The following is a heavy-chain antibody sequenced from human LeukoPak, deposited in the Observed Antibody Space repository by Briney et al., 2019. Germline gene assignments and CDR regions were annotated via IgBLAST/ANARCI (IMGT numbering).Heavy chain of an antibody. V-gene: IGHV3-48*01. J-gene: IGHJ4*02. D-gene: IGHD5-18*01. CDR3: ANERGYNYGYSFDY. CDR1: GFTFSTYG. Sequence: GGSLRLSCATSGFTFSTYGTHWVRQAPGKGLEWVSYISGSSTSIYHADSVKGRFTISRDNSKNTLYLQMNSLRTEDTAVYYCANERGYNYGYSFDYWGQGTLVTVSS. CDR2: ISGSSTSI.